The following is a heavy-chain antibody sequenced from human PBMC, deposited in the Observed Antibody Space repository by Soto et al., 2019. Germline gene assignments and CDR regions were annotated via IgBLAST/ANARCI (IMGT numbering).Heavy chain of an antibody. V-gene: IGHV1-18*01. CDR2: ISAYNGNT. Sequence: VKASCKASGYTFTSYGISWVRQAPGQGLEWMGWISAYNGNTNYAQKLQGRVTMATDTSTSTAYMELRSLRSDDTAVYYCARSYYDSSGYYPFDYWGQGTLVTVSS. J-gene: IGHJ4*02. CDR1: GYTFTSYG. CDR3: ARSYYDSSGYYPFDY. D-gene: IGHD3-22*01.